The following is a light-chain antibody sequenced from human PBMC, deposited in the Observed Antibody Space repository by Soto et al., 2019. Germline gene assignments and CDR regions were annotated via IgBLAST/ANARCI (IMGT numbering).Light chain of an antibody. CDR2: AAS. CDR1: QSISSY. J-gene: IGKJ1*01. V-gene: IGKV1-39*01. CDR3: QQSYSTPRP. Sequence: DIQITQSPSSLSASVGDRVTITCRASQSISSYLNWYHQKPVKANKLLIYAASSLQSGVPSRFSGSGSGTDFTLTISSLQPEDFATYYCQQSYSTPRPFGQGTKVDIX.